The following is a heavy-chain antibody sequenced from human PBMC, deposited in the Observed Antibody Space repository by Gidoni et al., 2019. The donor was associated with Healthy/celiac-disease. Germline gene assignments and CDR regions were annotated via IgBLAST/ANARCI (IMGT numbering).Heavy chain of an antibody. Sequence: QVQLVQSGAEVTKPGASVKVSCKASGYTFTGYYMHWVRQAPGQGLEWMGWINPNSGGTNYAQKFQGRVTMTRDTSISTAYMELSRLRSDDTAVYYCARSELWLLDDYYYYMDVWGKGTTVTVSS. CDR1: GYTFTGYY. CDR3: ARSELWLLDDYYYYMDV. J-gene: IGHJ6*03. V-gene: IGHV1-2*02. CDR2: INPNSGGT. D-gene: IGHD5-18*01.